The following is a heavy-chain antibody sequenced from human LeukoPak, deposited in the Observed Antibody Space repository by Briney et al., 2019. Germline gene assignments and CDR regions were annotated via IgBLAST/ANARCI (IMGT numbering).Heavy chain of an antibody. CDR1: GYTFSAYA. V-gene: IGHV3-23*01. J-gene: IGHJ3*02. CDR3: AKDYYYDSSGYYYGDAFDI. CDR2: LSGSGGTK. D-gene: IGHD3-22*01. Sequence: GGSLRLSCAASGYTFSAYAMAWASQAPGKGPEWVSTLSGSGGTKFSAESVKGRFTISRDNSKNILYLQVNSLRAGDTAVYYCAKDYYYDSSGYYYGDAFDIWGQGTMVTVSS.